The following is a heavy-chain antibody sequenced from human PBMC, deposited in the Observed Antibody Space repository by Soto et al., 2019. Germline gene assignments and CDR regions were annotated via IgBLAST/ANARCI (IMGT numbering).Heavy chain of an antibody. CDR1: GFSLSTSGVG. CDR2: LYWDDDK. CDR3: AHSRPPRLLDY. D-gene: IGHD6-6*01. J-gene: IGHJ4*02. V-gene: IGHV2-5*02. Sequence: QITLKESGPTLVKPTQTLTLTCTFSGFSLSTSGVGVGWIRQPPGKALEWLALLYWDDDKRYSSSLNSRLTITKDTAKNQVVLTMTNMDPVDTATYDCAHSRPPRLLDYWGQGTLVTVSS.